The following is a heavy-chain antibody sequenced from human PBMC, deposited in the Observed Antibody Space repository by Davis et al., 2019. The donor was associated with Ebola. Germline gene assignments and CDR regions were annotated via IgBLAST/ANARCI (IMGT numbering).Heavy chain of an antibody. J-gene: IGHJ4*02. Sequence: GESLKISCAASGFTFSSYWMSWVRQAPGKGLEWVSYISSSSSTIYYADSVEGRFTISRDNAKNSLYLQMNSLRDEDTAVYYCARGRPSTVTKGFYFDYWGQGTLVTVSS. CDR3: ARGRPSTVTKGFYFDY. CDR1: GFTFSSYW. V-gene: IGHV3-48*02. D-gene: IGHD4-17*01. CDR2: ISSSSSTI.